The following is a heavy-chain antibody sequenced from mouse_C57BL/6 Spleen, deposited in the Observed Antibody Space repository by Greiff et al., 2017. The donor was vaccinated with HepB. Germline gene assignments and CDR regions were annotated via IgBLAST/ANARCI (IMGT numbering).Heavy chain of an antibody. CDR2: INPYNGGT. Sequence: VQLQQSGPVLVKPGASVKMSCKASGYTFTDYYMNWVKQSHGKSLEWIGVINPYNGGTSYNQKFKGKATLTVDKSSSTAYMELNSLTSEDSAVYYCARSAQARDAMDYWGQGTSVTVSS. V-gene: IGHV1-19*01. CDR3: ARSAQARDAMDY. D-gene: IGHD3-2*02. CDR1: GYTFTDYY. J-gene: IGHJ4*01.